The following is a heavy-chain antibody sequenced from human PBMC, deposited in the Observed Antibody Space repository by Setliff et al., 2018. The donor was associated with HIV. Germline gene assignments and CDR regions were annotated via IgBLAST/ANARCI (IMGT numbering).Heavy chain of an antibody. CDR1: EYAFSNYW. J-gene: IGHJ2*01. CDR3: VRYDVYEYGYWYFDL. CDR2: IYPRDSKI. V-gene: IGHV5-51*01. Sequence: PGESLKISCVGSEYAFSNYWIGWVRQMPGKGLEWMGIIYPRDSKIRYSPSFQGQVTFSVDKSLNTAYLQWSSLKVSGSAIYYCVRYDVYEYGYWYFDLWGRGTLVTVSS. D-gene: IGHD1-1*01.